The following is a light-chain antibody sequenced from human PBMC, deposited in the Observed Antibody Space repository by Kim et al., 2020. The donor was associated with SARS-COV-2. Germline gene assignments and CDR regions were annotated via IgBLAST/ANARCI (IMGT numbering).Light chain of an antibody. CDR3: QAWDSSTVV. J-gene: IGLJ2*01. CDR2: QDS. CDR1: KLGNNE. Sequence: SVSRGQTGSITWSRDKLGNNEACWYQQKRGQPLVVVIYQDSKRPAGIPGRFAGNTSGTTATLTISGNQAMEEADYCCQAWDSSTVVFGGGTQLTVL. V-gene: IGLV3-1*01.